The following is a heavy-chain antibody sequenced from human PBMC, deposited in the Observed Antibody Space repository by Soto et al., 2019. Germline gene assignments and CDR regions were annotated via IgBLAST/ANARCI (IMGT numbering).Heavy chain of an antibody. D-gene: IGHD1-26*01. Sequence: ASVKVSCKASGGTFSSYAISWVRQAPGQGLEWMGGIIPIFGTANYAQKFQGRVTITADESTSTAYMELSSLRSEDTAVYYCARSPSGGYPLSPFDYWGQGTLVTVSS. CDR1: GGTFSSYA. CDR3: ARSPSGGYPLSPFDY. CDR2: IIPIFGTA. J-gene: IGHJ4*02. V-gene: IGHV1-69*13.